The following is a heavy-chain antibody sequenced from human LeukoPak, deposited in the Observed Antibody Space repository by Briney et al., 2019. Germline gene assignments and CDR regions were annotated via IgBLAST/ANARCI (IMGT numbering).Heavy chain of an antibody. V-gene: IGHV3-7*01. CDR3: ARDSMASFDY. Sequence: GGSLRLSCAASGFTFGDYWMAWVRQAPGKGPEWVAKIKQDGSEKYLVDSVKGRFTISRDNAEKSPYLQMNSLRAEDTAVYHCARDSMASFDYWGQGTLVTVSS. D-gene: IGHD5-24*01. CDR1: GFTFGDYW. J-gene: IGHJ4*02. CDR2: IKQDGSEK.